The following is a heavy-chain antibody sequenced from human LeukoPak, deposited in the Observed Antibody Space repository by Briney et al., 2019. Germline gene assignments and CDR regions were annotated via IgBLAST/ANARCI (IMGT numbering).Heavy chain of an antibody. Sequence: SVKVSXKASGGTFSSYTISWVRQAPGQGLEWMGRIIPILGIANYAQKFQGRVTITADESTSTAYMELSSLRSEDTAVYYCARGFKYGPIDYWGQGTLVTVSS. CDR2: IIPILGIA. V-gene: IGHV1-69*02. J-gene: IGHJ4*02. CDR1: GGTFSSYT. D-gene: IGHD3-10*01. CDR3: ARGFKYGPIDY.